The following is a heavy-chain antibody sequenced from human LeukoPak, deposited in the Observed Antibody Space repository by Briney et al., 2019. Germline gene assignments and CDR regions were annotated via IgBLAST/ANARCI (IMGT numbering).Heavy chain of an antibody. V-gene: IGHV3-7*03. CDR1: GFTFSNAW. Sequence: GGSLRLSCAASGFTFSNAWMSWVRQAPGKGLEWVANIKQDGSEKYYVDSVKGRFTISRGNSKNTLYLQMNSLRAEDTAVYYCARTTVTTSSVAAFDIWGQGTMVTVSS. CDR2: IKQDGSEK. CDR3: ARTTVTTSSVAAFDI. J-gene: IGHJ3*02. D-gene: IGHD4-17*01.